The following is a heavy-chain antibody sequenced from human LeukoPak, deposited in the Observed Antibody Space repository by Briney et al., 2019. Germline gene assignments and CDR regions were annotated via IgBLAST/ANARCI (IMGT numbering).Heavy chain of an antibody. V-gene: IGHV4-38-2*02. CDR2: IFHTGDT. CDR1: DDSIISDYY. D-gene: IGHD2-21*01. CDR3: TRDSELLWFYS. J-gene: IGHJ5*01. Sequence: SETLSLTCSVSDDSIISDYYWGWIRQSPGKGLEWIGSIFHTGDTYYNPSLKSRVTISMDMSKNVFSLKLTFVTAADTAVYYCTRDSELLWFYSWGQGTLVTVSS.